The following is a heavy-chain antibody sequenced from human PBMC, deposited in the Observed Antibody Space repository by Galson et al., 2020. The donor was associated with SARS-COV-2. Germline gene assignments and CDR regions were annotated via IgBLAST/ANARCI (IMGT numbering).Heavy chain of an antibody. CDR1: GFTFSSYW. Sequence: GESLKISCAASGFTFSSYWMHWVRQAPGKGLVWVSRINSDGSSTSYADSVKGRFTISRDNAKNTLYLQMNSLRAEDTAVYYCARDVNYDFWSGYYMGYWGQGTLGT. CDR3: ARDVNYDFWSGYYMGY. CDR2: INSDGSST. V-gene: IGHV3-74*01. D-gene: IGHD3-3*01. J-gene: IGHJ4*02.